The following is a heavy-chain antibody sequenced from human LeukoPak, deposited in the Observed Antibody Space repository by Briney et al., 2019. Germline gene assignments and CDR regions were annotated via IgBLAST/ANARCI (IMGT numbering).Heavy chain of an antibody. Sequence: SVTVSCKASGYTFTSYGISWVRQAPGQGLEWMGWISAYNGNTNYAQKLQGRVTMTTDTSTSTAYMELRSLRSDDTAVYYCARGPQGDYYYYGMDVWGQGTTVTVSS. CDR1: GYTFTSYG. V-gene: IGHV1-18*01. D-gene: IGHD1-26*01. J-gene: IGHJ6*02. CDR2: ISAYNGNT. CDR3: ARGPQGDYYYYGMDV.